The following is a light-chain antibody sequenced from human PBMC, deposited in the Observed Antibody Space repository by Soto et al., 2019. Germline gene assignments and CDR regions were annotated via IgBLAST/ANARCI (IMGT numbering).Light chain of an antibody. CDR2: AAS. CDR1: QGIRTW. Sequence: EIQMTQSPSSVSASVGDRVTITCRASQGIRTWLVWYQQKPGTAPKLLIYAASNLQRGVPPRFSGSGSGTDFTLTISSLQPEDFATYYCQQTSAFPRTFGGGTKVDIK. J-gene: IGKJ4*01. V-gene: IGKV1-12*01. CDR3: QQTSAFPRT.